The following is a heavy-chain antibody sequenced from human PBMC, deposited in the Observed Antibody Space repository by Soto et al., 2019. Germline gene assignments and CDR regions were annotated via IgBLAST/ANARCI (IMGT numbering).Heavy chain of an antibody. CDR1: GYTFTSYY. CDR2: INPSGGST. Sequence: ASVKVSCKASGYTFTSYYMHWVRQAPGQGLEWMGIINPSGGSTSYAQKFQGRVTMTRDTSTSTVYMELSSLRSEDTAVYYCARDFRRHLRFLESVGMDVWGQGTTVTVSS. CDR3: ARDFRRHLRFLESVGMDV. J-gene: IGHJ6*02. D-gene: IGHD3-3*01. V-gene: IGHV1-46*01.